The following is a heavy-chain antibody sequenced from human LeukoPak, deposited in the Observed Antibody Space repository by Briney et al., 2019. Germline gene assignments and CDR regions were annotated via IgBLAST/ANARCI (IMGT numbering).Heavy chain of an antibody. CDR1: GGSISSYY. CDR3: ARGTSGYYYYYGIDV. V-gene: IGHV4-59*01. J-gene: IGHJ6*02. CDR2: IYYSGST. Sequence: PSETLSLTCTVSGGSISSYYWSWIRQPPGKGLEWIGYIYYSGSTNYDPSLKSRVTISVDTSKHQFSLKLSSVTAADTAVYYCARGTSGYYYYYGIDVWGQGTTVTVSS. D-gene: IGHD3-10*01.